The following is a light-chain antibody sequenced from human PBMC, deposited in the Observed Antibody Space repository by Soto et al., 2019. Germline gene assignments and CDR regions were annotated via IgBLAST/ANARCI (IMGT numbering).Light chain of an antibody. CDR2: DAS. J-gene: IGKJ4*01. CDR3: QQYNSYSPFT. Sequence: DIQMTQSPSTLSASVGDRVTITCRASQSISSWLAWYQQKPGKAPKLLIYDASSLESGVPSRFSGSGSGTEFTLTISSLQPDDFATYYCQQYNSYSPFTFSGGTKVEIK. V-gene: IGKV1-5*01. CDR1: QSISSW.